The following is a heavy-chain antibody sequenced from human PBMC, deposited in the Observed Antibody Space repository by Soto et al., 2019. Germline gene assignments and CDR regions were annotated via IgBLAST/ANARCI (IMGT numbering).Heavy chain of an antibody. V-gene: IGHV3-30*18. CDR3: AKNSYYYGMDV. CDR1: GFTFSSYG. CDR2: ISYDGSNK. Sequence: QVQLVESGGGVVQPGRSLRLSCAASGFTFSSYGMHWVRQAPGKGLEWVAVISYDGSNKYYADSVKGRFTISRDNSKNTLYLQMNSLRAEDTAVYYCAKNSYYYGMDVWGQGTTVTVSS. J-gene: IGHJ6*02.